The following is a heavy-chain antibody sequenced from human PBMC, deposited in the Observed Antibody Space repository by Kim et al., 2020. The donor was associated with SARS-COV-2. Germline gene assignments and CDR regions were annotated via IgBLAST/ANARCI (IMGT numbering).Heavy chain of an antibody. CDR1: GFTFSNYA. CDR2: ISGSGASI. J-gene: IGHJ4*02. D-gene: IGHD2-21*02. Sequence: GGSLKLSCAASGFTFSNYALSWVRQAPGKGLEWVSVISGSGASIYYAESVKDRFTISRDNSKNTLFLQMNSMRAGDTAVYYCARTGTPGGDSYGPYYWGQGTLVTVSS. CDR3: ARTGTPGGDSYGPYY. V-gene: IGHV3-23*01.